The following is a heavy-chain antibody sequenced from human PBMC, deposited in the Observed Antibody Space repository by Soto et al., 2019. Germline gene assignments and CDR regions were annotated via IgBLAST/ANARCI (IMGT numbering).Heavy chain of an antibody. Sequence: PSETLSLTCAVSGGSVSSGPYYWSWIRQHPGRGLEWIGYIYYSGNAYPKPSLKSRVTISLDGAKNQFSLKMTSVTAADTGLYYCAARPYYYYGLDVWGQGTTVTVSS. J-gene: IGHJ6*02. CDR3: AARPYYYYGLDV. CDR1: GGSVSSGPYY. V-gene: IGHV4-31*09. CDR2: IYYSGNA.